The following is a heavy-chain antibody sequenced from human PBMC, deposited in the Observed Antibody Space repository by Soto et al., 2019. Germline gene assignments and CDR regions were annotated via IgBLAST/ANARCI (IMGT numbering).Heavy chain of an antibody. V-gene: IGHV1-69*13. CDR1: GGTFSSYA. J-gene: IGHJ5*02. CDR3: AREPPGSELWFGELREGIWFDP. D-gene: IGHD3-10*01. Sequence: ASVKVSCKASGGTFSSYAISWVRQAPGQGLEWMGGIIPIFGTANYAQKFQGRVTITADESTSTAYMELSSLRSEDTAVYYCAREPPGSELWFGELREGIWFDPWGQGTLVTVSS. CDR2: IIPIFGTA.